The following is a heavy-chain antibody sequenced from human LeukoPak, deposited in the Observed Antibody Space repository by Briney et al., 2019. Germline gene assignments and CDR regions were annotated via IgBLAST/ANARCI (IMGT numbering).Heavy chain of an antibody. J-gene: IGHJ4*02. V-gene: IGHV3-74*01. CDR1: GFTFTKFW. CDR3: ARGQDYGDYVFDY. Sequence: GGSLRLSCAASGFTFTKFWMHWVRQVPGKGPVWVSRINSDGTSTSYADSVRGRFTLSRDNAKNMVYLQMNSLRAEDTAAYYCARGQDYGDYVFDYWGQGILVTVSS. CDR2: INSDGTST. D-gene: IGHD4-17*01.